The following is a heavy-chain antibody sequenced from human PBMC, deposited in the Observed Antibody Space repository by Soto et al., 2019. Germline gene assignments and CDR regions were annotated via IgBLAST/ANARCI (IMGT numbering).Heavy chain of an antibody. CDR3: AKLKGTILCMDV. J-gene: IGHJ6*02. CDR2: ISGSGGST. CDR1: GFTFSSYA. D-gene: IGHD2-21*01. V-gene: IGHV3-23*01. Sequence: PGXSLRLSCAASGFTFSSYALSWFRQAPGKGLEWVSAISGSGGSTYYADSVKGRFTISRDNSKNTLYLQMNSLRAEDTAVYYCAKLKGTILCMDVWGQGTTVTVSS.